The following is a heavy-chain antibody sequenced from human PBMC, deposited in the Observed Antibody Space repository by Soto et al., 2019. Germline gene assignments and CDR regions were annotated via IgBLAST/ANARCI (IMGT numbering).Heavy chain of an antibody. V-gene: IGHV1-2*02. D-gene: IGHD4-17*01. J-gene: IGHJ3*02. CDR3: ARDHEGFYGDYTFDI. CDR1: GYTFTGYC. CDR2: INPNSGGT. Sequence: GPSVKVSCKASGYTFTGYCMHWVRQAPGQGLEWMGWINPNSGGTNYAQKFQGRVTMTRDTSISTAYMELSRLRSDDTAVYYCARDHEGFYGDYTFDIWGQGTMVTVSS.